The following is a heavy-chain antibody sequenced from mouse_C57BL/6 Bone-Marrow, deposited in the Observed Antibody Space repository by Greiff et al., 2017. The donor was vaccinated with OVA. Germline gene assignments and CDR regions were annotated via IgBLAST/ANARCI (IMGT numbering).Heavy chain of an antibody. V-gene: IGHV2-6-1*01. CDR1: GFSLTRYC. CDR3: ARHGYDYDVPYAMDY. J-gene: IGHJ4*01. D-gene: IGHD2-4*01. Sequence: VKLMESGPGLVAPSPSLSITCPVPGFSLTRYCLHWGRQPPGKGLEWLVGIWSDGSTTYNSALKSRLSISKDNSKSQVFLKMNSLQTDDTAMYYCARHGYDYDVPYAMDYWGQGTSVTVSS. CDR2: IWSDGST.